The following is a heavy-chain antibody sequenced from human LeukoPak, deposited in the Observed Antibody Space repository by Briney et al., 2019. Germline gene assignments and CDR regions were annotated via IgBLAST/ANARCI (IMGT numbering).Heavy chain of an antibody. V-gene: IGHV3-11*06. Sequence: PGGSLRLSCEASGFTFSDYYTRWIRQAPGKGLEWVSHIGITSNYTNYADSVKGRFTISRDNAKNSLYLQMSSLRAEDTAVYYCAREGTYEQQLENGAFDYWGQGTLVTVSS. CDR2: IGITSNYT. CDR3: AREGTYEQQLENGAFDY. J-gene: IGHJ4*02. CDR1: GFTFSDYY. D-gene: IGHD6-13*01.